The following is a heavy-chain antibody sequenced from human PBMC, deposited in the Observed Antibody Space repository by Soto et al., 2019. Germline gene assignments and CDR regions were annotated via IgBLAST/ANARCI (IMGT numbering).Heavy chain of an antibody. J-gene: IGHJ4*02. V-gene: IGHV3-21*01. D-gene: IGHD3-22*01. CDR1: GFTFSSYS. CDR2: ISSSSSYI. Sequence: GGSLRLSCAASGFTFSSYSMNWVRQAPGKGLEWVSSISSSSSYIYYADSVKGRFTISRDNARNSLYLQMNSLRAEDTAVYYCARYYYDSSGYYLRSDYWGQGTLVTVSS. CDR3: ARYYYDSSGYYLRSDY.